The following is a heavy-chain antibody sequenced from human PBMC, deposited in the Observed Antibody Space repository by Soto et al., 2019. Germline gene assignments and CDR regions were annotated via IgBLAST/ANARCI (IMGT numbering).Heavy chain of an antibody. Sequence: SETLSLTCTVSGESINTDYYWSWIRQPPGKCLEWIGHIYYSGGTFYSPSLKSRLTLSVDTSKNQFSLRLSSVTAADTAVYYCARDTAANYYDSSAYYPHFDPWGQGTLVTAPQ. J-gene: IGHJ5*02. CDR1: GESINTDYY. V-gene: IGHV4-30-4*01. CDR3: ARDTAANYYDSSAYYPHFDP. D-gene: IGHD3-22*01. CDR2: IYYSGGT.